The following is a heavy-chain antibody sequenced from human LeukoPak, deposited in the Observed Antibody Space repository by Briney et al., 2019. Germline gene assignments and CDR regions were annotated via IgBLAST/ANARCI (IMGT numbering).Heavy chain of an antibody. Sequence: GRSLRPSCAASGFTFSNAWMSWVSQAPGKGLEWVGCIKSKAEGGTTAYAAPVKGRFTISRNDSKNTLYLQMNSLKTEDTAVYYCTTEGVRYSGLVDYWGQGTLVTVSS. V-gene: IGHV3-15*01. CDR1: GFTFSNAW. CDR2: IKSKAEGGTT. J-gene: IGHJ4*02. CDR3: TTEGVRYSGLVDY. D-gene: IGHD1-26*01.